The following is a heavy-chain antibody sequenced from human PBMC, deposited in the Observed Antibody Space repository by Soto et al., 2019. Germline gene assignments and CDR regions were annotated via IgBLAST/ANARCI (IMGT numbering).Heavy chain of an antibody. V-gene: IGHV3-33*01. CDR3: ASGRMAARLVDGMGV. J-gene: IGHJ6*02. CDR1: GFTFSSYG. Sequence: QVQLVESGGGVVQPGRSLRLSCAASGFTFSSYGMYWVRQAPGKGLEWVAVIWYDGSNKYYADSVKGRFTIARDNSKNMLYLQMNSLRAEDMAVYYGASGRMAARLVDGMGVWGQGTTVTVSS. D-gene: IGHD6-6*01. CDR2: IWYDGSNK.